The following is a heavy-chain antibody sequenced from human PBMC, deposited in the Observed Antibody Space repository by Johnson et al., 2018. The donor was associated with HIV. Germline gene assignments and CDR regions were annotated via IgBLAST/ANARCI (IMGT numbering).Heavy chain of an antibody. J-gene: IGHJ3*02. D-gene: IGHD5-18*01. CDR1: GFIFSSYP. Sequence: QVQLVESGGGVVQPGGSLRLSCAASGFIFSSYPMHWVRQVPGQGLEYVSRITNNGGSTYYVDSVKGRFTISRDNSRNTLYLQMNSLRAEDTAVYYCAKDRTIHDAFDIWGQGTMVTVSS. CDR2: ITNNGGST. CDR3: AKDRTIHDAFDI. V-gene: IGHV3-64*04.